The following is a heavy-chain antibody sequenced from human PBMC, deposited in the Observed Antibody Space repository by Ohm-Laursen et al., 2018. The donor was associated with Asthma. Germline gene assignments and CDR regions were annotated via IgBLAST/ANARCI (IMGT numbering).Heavy chain of an antibody. V-gene: IGHV3-23*01. J-gene: IGHJ4*02. Sequence: GSLRLSCTASGFTFSTYAMNWVRQAPGKGLEWVSDISGNGGRTKYADFVTGRFTISRDNSKNTLYLQMNSLRAEDTAMYYCAKDTTIGTYYDFWSGYPYFDHWGQGTLVTVSS. D-gene: IGHD3-3*01. CDR3: AKDTTIGTYYDFWSGYPYFDH. CDR2: ISGNGGRT. CDR1: GFTFSTYA.